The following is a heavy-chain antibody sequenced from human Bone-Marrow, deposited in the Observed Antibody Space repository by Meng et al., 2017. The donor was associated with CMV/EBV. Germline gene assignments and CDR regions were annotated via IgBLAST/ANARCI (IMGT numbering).Heavy chain of an antibody. J-gene: IGHJ6*02. V-gene: IGHV1-8*02. D-gene: IGHD3-3*01. Sequence: ASVKVSCKASGYTFTSYDINWVRQATGQGLEWMGWMNPNSGNTGYAQKFQGRVTMTRNTSISTAYMELSSLRSEDTAVYYCARMAVTYYDFWSGYPGRHYYYGMDVWGQGTTVTVSS. CDR2: MNPNSGNT. CDR3: ARMAVTYYDFWSGYPGRHYYYGMDV. CDR1: GYTFTSYD.